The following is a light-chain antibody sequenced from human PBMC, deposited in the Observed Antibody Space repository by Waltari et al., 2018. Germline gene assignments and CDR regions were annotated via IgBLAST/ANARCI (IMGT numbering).Light chain of an antibody. CDR2: WAS. CDR1: QSLLDTSNNKNY. Sequence: DIVLTQSPDSLAVSLGERATINCKSSQSLLDTSNNKNYLAWYRQKPGQPPQLLFYWASTRTSGVPGRLSGGGSGSDFTLTISGLQADDVAVYYCQQYSGSPLTFGGGTKVEIK. CDR3: QQYSGSPLT. J-gene: IGKJ4*01. V-gene: IGKV4-1*01.